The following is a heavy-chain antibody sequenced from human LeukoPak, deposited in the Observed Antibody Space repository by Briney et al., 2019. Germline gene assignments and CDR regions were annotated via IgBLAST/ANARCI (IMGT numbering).Heavy chain of an antibody. CDR3: ARVTRWAGLDF. CDR1: GGSISSGDKY. V-gene: IGHV4-30-4*01. Sequence: SETLSLTCNVSGGSISSGDKYWSWIRQPPGKGLEWIGYIYYSGSTYYNPALKSRLTISVDTSENQFSLHLTSVTAADTAVYFCARVTRWAGLDFWGQGTLVTVSS. J-gene: IGHJ4*02. CDR2: IYYSGST. D-gene: IGHD2-21*02.